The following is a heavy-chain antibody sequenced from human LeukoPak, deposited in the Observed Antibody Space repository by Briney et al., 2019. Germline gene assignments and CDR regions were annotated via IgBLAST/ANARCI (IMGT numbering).Heavy chain of an antibody. J-gene: IGHJ6*03. CDR1: GFTFSSYG. V-gene: IGHV3-23*01. D-gene: IGHD2-2*01. CDR3: AKDLTRGSYAPYYMDV. Sequence: RGSLRLSCAASGFTFSSYGMSWVRQAPGKGLEWVSAISGSGGSTYYADSVKGRFTISRDNSKNTLYLQMNSLRAEDTAVYYCAKDLTRGSYAPYYMDVWGKGTTVTISS. CDR2: ISGSGGST.